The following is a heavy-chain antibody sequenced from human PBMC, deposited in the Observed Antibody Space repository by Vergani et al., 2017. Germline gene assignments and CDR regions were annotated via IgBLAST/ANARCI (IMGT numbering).Heavy chain of an antibody. CDR3: ARDRDQYCPSTTPCHNWFDP. D-gene: IGHD2/OR15-2a*01. Sequence: QVQLQQWGAGLLKPSETLSLTCAVYGGSFSGYYWSWIRQPPGKGLEWIGEINHSGRTIYNPSLKRRVTISVDASKNQFSLRRTSLTAADTAIYYCARDRDQYCPSTTPCHNWFDPWGQGSLVTVSS. J-gene: IGHJ5*02. V-gene: IGHV4-34*01. CDR2: INHSGRT. CDR1: GGSFSGYY.